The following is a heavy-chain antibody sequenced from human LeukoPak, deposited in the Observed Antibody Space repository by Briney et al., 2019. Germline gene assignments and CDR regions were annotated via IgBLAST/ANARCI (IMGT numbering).Heavy chain of an antibody. Sequence: PGGSLRLSCAASGFTFSSYSMNWVSQAPGKGLEWISYISTSSSGIYYADSVKGRFTISRDNAKNSLYLQMNSLRAEDTAVYFCARREVWGQGTLVTVSS. V-gene: IGHV3-48*01. CDR3: ARREV. CDR2: ISTSSSGI. J-gene: IGHJ4*02. CDR1: GFTFSSYS.